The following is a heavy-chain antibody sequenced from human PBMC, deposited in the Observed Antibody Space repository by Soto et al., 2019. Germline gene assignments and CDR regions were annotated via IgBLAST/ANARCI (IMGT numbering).Heavy chain of an antibody. CDR3: ARGGGYYGSGAYYRGYFDH. V-gene: IGHV1-3*01. CDR1: GYSFANYT. Sequence: QVQIVQSGAEVKKPGASVTVSCKASGYSFANYTIHWVRQAPGQGLEWMGWLNPDTASTKFSPKFQGRVIITRDKSATTAFMQLTSLTSEDTALYFCARGGGYYGSGAYYRGYFDHWGLGTLVAVSS. CDR2: LNPDTAST. D-gene: IGHD3-10*01. J-gene: IGHJ4*02.